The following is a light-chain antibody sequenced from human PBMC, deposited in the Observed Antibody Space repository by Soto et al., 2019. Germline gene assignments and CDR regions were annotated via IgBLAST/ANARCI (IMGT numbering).Light chain of an antibody. CDR3: SSYSSSATPYV. CDR1: SSDIGPYNY. V-gene: IGLV2-14*01. CDR2: EVT. J-gene: IGLJ1*01. Sequence: QSALTQPASVSGSPGQSITISCIGTSSDIGPYNYVSWYQQHPDKAPKLILYEVTNRPSGASDRFSGSKSGNAAFLTISGLQAEDEADYYSSSYSSSATPYVFGTGTKVTVL.